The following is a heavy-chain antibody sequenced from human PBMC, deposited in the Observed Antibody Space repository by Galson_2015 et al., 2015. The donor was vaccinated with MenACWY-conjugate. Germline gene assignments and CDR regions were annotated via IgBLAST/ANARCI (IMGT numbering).Heavy chain of an antibody. D-gene: IGHD1-26*01. CDR1: GFAFSGYA. J-gene: IGHJ4*02. CDR2: INVSGGST. Sequence: SLRLSCAGSGFAFSGYAMTWVRQAPGKGLKWVSTINVSGGSTHYADFVRGRVTISRDNSRNTVYLQMNSLRVDDTAVYYCTRHLGTSANSYWYWVEYWGRGALVTVAS. CDR3: TRHLGTSANSYWYWVEY. V-gene: IGHV3-23*01.